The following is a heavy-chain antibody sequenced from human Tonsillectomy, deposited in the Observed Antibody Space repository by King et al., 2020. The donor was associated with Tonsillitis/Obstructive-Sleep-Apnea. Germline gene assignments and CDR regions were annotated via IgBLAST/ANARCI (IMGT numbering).Heavy chain of an antibody. CDR1: GFTFISYG. D-gene: IGHD2-2*01. J-gene: IGHJ4*02. CDR2: IWYDGSNK. CDR3: ARGDCSSTSCYHADY. Sequence: QLVQSGGGVVQPGRSLRLSCAASGFTFISYGMHWVRQAPGKGLEWVAVIWYDGSNKYYADSVKGRFTISRDNSRNTLYLQMNSLRAEDTAVYYCARGDCSSTSCYHADYWGQGTLVTVSS. V-gene: IGHV3-33*01.